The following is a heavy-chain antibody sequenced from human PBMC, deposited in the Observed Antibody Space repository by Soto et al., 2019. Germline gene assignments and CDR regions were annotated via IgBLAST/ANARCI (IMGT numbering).Heavy chain of an antibody. J-gene: IGHJ3*02. V-gene: IGHV3-33*01. D-gene: IGHD4-17*01. Sequence: QVQLVESGGGVVQPGRSLRLSCAASGFTFSSYGMHWVRQAPGKGLEWVAVIWYDGSNKYYADSVKGRFTISRDNSKNSLDLQRNSLRAEDTAVYYCAGVTVTPRRHDAFDIWGPGTMVTVSS. CDR3: AGVTVTPRRHDAFDI. CDR2: IWYDGSNK. CDR1: GFTFSSYG.